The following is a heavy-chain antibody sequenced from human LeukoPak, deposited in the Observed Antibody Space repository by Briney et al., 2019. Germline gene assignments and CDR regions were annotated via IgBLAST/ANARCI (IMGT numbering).Heavy chain of an antibody. V-gene: IGHV1-46*01. D-gene: IGHD6-19*01. J-gene: IGHJ3*02. CDR3: ARGLRGDAFDI. Sequence: ASVKVSCKASGYTFTSYYMHWVRQAPGQGLERMGIINPSGGSTSYAQKFQGRVTMTRDMSTSTVYMELSSLRSEDTAVYYCARGLRGDAFDIWGQGTMVTVSS. CDR2: INPSGGST. CDR1: GYTFTSYY.